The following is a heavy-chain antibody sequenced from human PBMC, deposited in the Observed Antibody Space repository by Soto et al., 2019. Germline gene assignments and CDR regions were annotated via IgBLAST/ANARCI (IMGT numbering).Heavy chain of an antibody. J-gene: IGHJ4*02. CDR3: AKDHLPSPYSNYAYDY. D-gene: IGHD4-4*01. V-gene: IGHV3-23*01. CDR1: GFTFSSYA. Sequence: GSLRLSCAASGFTFSSYAMSWVRQAPGKGLEWVSAISGSGGSTYYADSVKGRFTISRDNSKNTLYLQMNSLRAEDTAVYYCAKDHLPSPYSNYAYDYWGQGTLVTVSS. CDR2: ISGSGGST.